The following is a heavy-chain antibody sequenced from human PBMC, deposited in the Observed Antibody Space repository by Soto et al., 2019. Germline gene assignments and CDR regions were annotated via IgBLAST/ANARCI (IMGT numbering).Heavy chain of an antibody. Sequence: QVQLVQSGAEVKKPGASVKVSCKASGYTFTSYAMHWVRQAPGQRLEWMGWINAGNGNTKYSQKFQGRVTITRDTTARTADVELSCLRSEDTAVYYWARDIHCSSTSCYGGYGYWGQGTLVTVAS. CDR1: GYTFTSYA. CDR3: ARDIHCSSTSCYGGYGY. CDR2: INAGNGNT. V-gene: IGHV1-3*01. J-gene: IGHJ4*02. D-gene: IGHD2-2*01.